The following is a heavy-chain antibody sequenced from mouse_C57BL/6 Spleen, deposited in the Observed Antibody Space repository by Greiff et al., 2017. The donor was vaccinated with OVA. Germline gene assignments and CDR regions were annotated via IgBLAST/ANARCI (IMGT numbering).Heavy chain of an antibody. CDR2: IWGVGST. CDR3: ARITTVKGDAMDY. J-gene: IGHJ4*01. V-gene: IGHV2-6*01. CDR1: GFSLTSYG. D-gene: IGHD1-1*01. Sequence: VKVEESGPGLVAPSQSLSIPCTVSGFSLTSYGVDWVRQSPGKGLEWLGVIWGVGSTNYNSALKSRLSISKDNSKSQVFLKMNSLQTDDTAMYYCARITTVKGDAMDYWGQGTSVTVSS.